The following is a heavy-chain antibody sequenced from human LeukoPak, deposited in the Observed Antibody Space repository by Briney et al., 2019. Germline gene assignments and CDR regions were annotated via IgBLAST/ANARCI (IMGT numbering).Heavy chain of an antibody. CDR3: VMGMAVAGPFGY. Sequence: PGGSLRLSCSASGFIFSSYAMHWVRQAPGKGLEYVSAISSNGGSTYYADSVKGRFTISRDNSKNTLYLQMSSLRAEDTAVHYCVMGMAVAGPFGYWGQGTLVTVSS. D-gene: IGHD6-19*01. V-gene: IGHV3-64D*06. J-gene: IGHJ4*02. CDR1: GFIFSSYA. CDR2: ISSNGGST.